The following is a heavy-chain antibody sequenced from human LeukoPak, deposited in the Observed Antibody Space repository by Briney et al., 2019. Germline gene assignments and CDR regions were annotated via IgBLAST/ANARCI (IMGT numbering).Heavy chain of an antibody. J-gene: IGHJ4*02. D-gene: IGHD3-3*01. Sequence: SETLSLTCTVSGGSISSGDYYWSWIRQPPGKGLEWIGYIYYSGSTYYNPSLKSRVTISVDTSKNQFSLKLSSVTAADTAVYYCARDAFNTYYDFWSGYYDYWGQGTLVTVSS. CDR3: ARDAFNTYYDFWSGYYDY. CDR2: IYYSGST. V-gene: IGHV4-30-4*08. CDR1: GGSISSGDYY.